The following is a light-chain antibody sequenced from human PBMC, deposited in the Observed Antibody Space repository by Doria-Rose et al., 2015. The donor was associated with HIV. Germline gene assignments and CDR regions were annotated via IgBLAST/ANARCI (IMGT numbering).Light chain of an antibody. CDR1: QGISSW. CDR3: QQLNSYPPT. Sequence: DIQVTQSPSSLSASVGDRVTITCRASQGISSWLAWYQQKPGKAAKLLIYAASSLQSGGPPRFSGSGSGTDFTLTISSLQPEDFATYYCQQLNSYPPTFGPGTKVDIK. J-gene: IGKJ3*01. CDR2: AAS. V-gene: IGKV1D-16*01.